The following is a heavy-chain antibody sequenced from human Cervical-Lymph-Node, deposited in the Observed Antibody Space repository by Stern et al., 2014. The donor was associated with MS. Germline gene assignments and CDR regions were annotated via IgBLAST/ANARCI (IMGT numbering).Heavy chain of an antibody. CDR3: AHSRVKYCRGGTCYSSLFDY. CDR1: GFSVTTAGVG. D-gene: IGHD2-15*01. J-gene: IGHJ4*02. V-gene: IGHV2-5*06. CDR2: IYWDVDK. Sequence: QVTLRESGPTLVKPTQTVTLTCTLSGFSVTTAGVGVGWIRQPPGMAREWLVLIYWDVDKLDRPLLKNRLTNTHVTSKNHVGLFMADVDPVDTATYYCAHSRVKYCRGGTCYSSLFDYWGQGTLVAVSS.